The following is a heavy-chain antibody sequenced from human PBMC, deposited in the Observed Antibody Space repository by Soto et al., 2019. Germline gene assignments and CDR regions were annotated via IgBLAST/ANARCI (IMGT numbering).Heavy chain of an antibody. J-gene: IGHJ5*02. CDR2: MIPSFGTA. D-gene: IGHD3-10*01. V-gene: IGHV1-69*01. CDR1: GGTFSSYA. Sequence: QVQLVQSGAEVKKPGSSVKVSCKASGGTFSSYAISWVRQAPGQGLEWMGGMIPSFGTANYAQKFQGRVTITADESTSTAYMELSSLRSEDTAVYYCARLGLTMVRGVIPSGWFDPWGQGTLVTVSS. CDR3: ARLGLTMVRGVIPSGWFDP.